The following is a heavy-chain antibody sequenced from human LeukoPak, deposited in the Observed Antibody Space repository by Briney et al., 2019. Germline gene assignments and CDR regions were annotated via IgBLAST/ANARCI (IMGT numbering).Heavy chain of an antibody. CDR3: ARDPRITMLAPYFDL. D-gene: IGHD3-10*02. Sequence: GGSLRLSCAASGFTFSSYGMHWVRQAPGKGLEWVAVIWYDGSNKYYADSVKGRFTISRDNSKHTLYLQMNSLRAEDTAVYYCARDPRITMLAPYFDLWGRGTLVTVSS. J-gene: IGHJ2*01. CDR2: IWYDGSNK. CDR1: GFTFSSYG. V-gene: IGHV3-33*01.